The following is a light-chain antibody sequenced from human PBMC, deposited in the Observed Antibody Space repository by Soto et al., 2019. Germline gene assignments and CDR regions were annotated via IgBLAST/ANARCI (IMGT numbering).Light chain of an antibody. V-gene: IGKV3-15*01. Sequence: EVAMTQSPATLSVSPGERAILSCRTSQGVSSNLAWYQQKPGLPPRLLIYGASTRATGIPARFSGSGSGTEFTLTISSLQSEDFPVYYCQQYDNRPPFTFGPGTKVDIK. CDR1: QGVSSN. CDR2: GAS. J-gene: IGKJ3*01. CDR3: QQYDNRPPFT.